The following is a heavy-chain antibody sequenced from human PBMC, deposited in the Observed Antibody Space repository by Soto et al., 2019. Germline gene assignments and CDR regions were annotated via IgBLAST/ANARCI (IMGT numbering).Heavy chain of an antibody. CDR3: ARGLLMTTVVFDAFDI. CDR1: GGTFSSYA. CDR2: IIPIFGTA. D-gene: IGHD4-17*01. J-gene: IGHJ3*02. V-gene: IGHV1-69*13. Sequence: SVKVSCKASGGTFSSYAISWVRQAPGQGLEWMGGIIPIFGTANYAQKFQGRVTITADESTSTAYMELSSLRSEDTAVYYCARGLLMTTVVFDAFDIWGQGTMVTVSS.